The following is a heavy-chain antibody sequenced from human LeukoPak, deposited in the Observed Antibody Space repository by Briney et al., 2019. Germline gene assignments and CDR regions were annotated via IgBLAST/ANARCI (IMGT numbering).Heavy chain of an antibody. CDR2: INHSGST. CDR3: ARGISITIVRGYYLDD. Sequence: KPSETLSLTCAVYGGSFSGFYWSWIRQPPGKGLEWIGEINHSGSTNYNPSLKSRVTISVDTSKNQFSLKLSSVTAADTAVYYCARGISITIVRGYYLDDWGRGTLVTVSS. V-gene: IGHV4-34*01. D-gene: IGHD3-10*01. J-gene: IGHJ4*02. CDR1: GGSFSGFY.